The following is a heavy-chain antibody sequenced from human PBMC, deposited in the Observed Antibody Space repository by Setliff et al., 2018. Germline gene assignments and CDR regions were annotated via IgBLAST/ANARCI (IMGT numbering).Heavy chain of an antibody. V-gene: IGHV4-39*07. J-gene: IGHJ4*02. CDR1: CGSISSSSYY. D-gene: IGHD3-3*01. CDR2: IYYSGST. CDR3: ARRETYYNFWSGYYAY. Sequence: LSLTCTVSCGSISSSSYYWGWIRQPPGKGLEWIGSIYYSGSTYYNPSLKSRVTISVDTSKNQFSLKLSSVTAADTAVYYCARRETYYNFWSGYYAYWGQGTLVTVSS.